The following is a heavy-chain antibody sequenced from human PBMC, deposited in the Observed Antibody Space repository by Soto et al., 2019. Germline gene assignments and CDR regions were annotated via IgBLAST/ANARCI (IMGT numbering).Heavy chain of an antibody. D-gene: IGHD2-2*01. CDR3: ARLGGYCSSTSCYGYYGMDV. J-gene: IGHJ6*02. CDR2: FYYSEST. CDR1: GGSISSGPYS. V-gene: IGHV4-39*01. Sequence: SETLSLTCTVPGGSISSGPYSWGWIRQPPGEGLEWIGTFYYSESTYYNPSLESRVTISVDTSKNQFSLKVSSVTVADTAVYYCARLGGYCSSTSCYGYYGMDVWGQGTTVT.